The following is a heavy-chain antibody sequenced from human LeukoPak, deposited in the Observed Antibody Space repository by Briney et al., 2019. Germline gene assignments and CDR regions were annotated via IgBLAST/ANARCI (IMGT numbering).Heavy chain of an antibody. CDR2: IWYDGSNK. CDR3: ARDRLAVAVDY. V-gene: IGHV3-33*01. Sequence: GRSLRLSCAASGFTFSSYGMHWVRQAPGKGLEWVAVIWYDGSNKYYADSVKGRFTISRDNSKNTLYLQMNSLRAEDTAVCYCARDRLAVAVDYWGQGTLVTVSS. J-gene: IGHJ4*02. CDR1: GFTFSSYG. D-gene: IGHD6-19*01.